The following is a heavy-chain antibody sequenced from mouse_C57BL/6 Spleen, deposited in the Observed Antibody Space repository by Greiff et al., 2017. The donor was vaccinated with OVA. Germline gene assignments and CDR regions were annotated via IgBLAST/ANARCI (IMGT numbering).Heavy chain of an antibody. CDR1: GYTFTSYW. J-gene: IGHJ4*01. CDR2: IDPSDSYT. V-gene: IGHV1-50*01. Sequence: VQLQQPGAELVKPGASVKLSCKASGYTFTSYWMQWVKQRPGQGLEWIGEIDPSDSYTNYNQKFKGKATLTVDTSSSTAYMQLSSLTSEDSAVYYCARRTHYYAMDYWGQGTSVTVSS. CDR3: ARRTHYYAMDY.